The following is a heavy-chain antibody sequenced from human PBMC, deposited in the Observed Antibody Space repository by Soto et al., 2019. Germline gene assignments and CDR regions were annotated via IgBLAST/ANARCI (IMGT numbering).Heavy chain of an antibody. CDR1: GYSFTSYW. Sequence: GESLKISCKGSGYSFTSYWIGRVRQMPGKGLEGMGIIYPGDSDSRYSPSSQGQVAISGDKSITTAYLQWSSLKASDTAMYYCARQRGGWAAFDNWGQGTRVAVSS. D-gene: IGHD6-19*01. V-gene: IGHV5-51*01. CDR2: IYPGDSDS. J-gene: IGHJ3*02. CDR3: ARQRGGWAAFDN.